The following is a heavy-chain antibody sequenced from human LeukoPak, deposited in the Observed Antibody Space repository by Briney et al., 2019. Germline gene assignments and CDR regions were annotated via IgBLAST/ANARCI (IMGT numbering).Heavy chain of an antibody. V-gene: IGHV4-59*08. D-gene: IGHD6-13*01. CDR1: GGSISAYY. CDR3: ARTIAAAGCWADY. CDR2: IYYSGST. J-gene: IGHJ4*02. Sequence: PSETLSLTCTASGGSISAYYWSWIRQPPGKGLEWIGYIYYSGSTDYNPSLKLRVTISLDTSKNQFSLKLNSVTAADTAVYYCARTIAAAGCWADYWGQGTLVTVSS.